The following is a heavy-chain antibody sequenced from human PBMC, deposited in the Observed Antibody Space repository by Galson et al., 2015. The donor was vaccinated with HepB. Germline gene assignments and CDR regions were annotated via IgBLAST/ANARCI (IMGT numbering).Heavy chain of an antibody. Sequence: SLRLSCAASGFTFDDYAMHWVRQAPGKGLEWVSGISWNSGSIGYADSVKGRFTISRDNAKNSLYLQMNSLRAEDTALYYCTLLGYCSSTSCSLSGTEWDYWGQGTLVTVSS. V-gene: IGHV3-9*01. CDR3: TLLGYCSSTSCSLSGTEWDY. CDR1: GFTFDDYA. CDR2: ISWNSGSI. D-gene: IGHD2-2*01. J-gene: IGHJ4*02.